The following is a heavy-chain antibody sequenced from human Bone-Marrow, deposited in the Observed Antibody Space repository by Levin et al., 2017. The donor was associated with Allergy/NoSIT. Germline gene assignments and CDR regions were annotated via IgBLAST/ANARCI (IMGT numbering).Heavy chain of an antibody. J-gene: IGHJ6*02. CDR3: ARGRREAVWTKSILNYFYYGMDV. D-gene: IGHD1/OR15-1a*01. CDR1: GGSFSDYV. Sequence: SQTLSLTCAVSGGSFSDYVWIWIRQSPGKGPEWIGQINHSGFTDYNPSLKSRVTISLDTPKSQFSLRLRSVTAADADKYDCARGRREAVWTKSILNYFYYGMDVWGQGTTVAVSS. V-gene: IGHV4-34*01. CDR2: INHSGFT.